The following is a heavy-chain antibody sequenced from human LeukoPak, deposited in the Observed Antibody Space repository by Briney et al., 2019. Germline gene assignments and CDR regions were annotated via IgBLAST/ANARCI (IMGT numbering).Heavy chain of an antibody. V-gene: IGHV3-15*01. Sequence: KPGGSLRLSCEASRFTFSSAWMSWVRQAPGKGLEWVGRIKSKADGGAKDYAAPVKGRFSGSRDDSRNIFYLQMDSLKTEDTAVYYCTTAPYDGNAYWGQGTPVTVSS. J-gene: IGHJ4*02. CDR2: IKSKADGGAK. CDR3: TTAPYDGNAY. CDR1: RFTFSSAW. D-gene: IGHD4-23*01.